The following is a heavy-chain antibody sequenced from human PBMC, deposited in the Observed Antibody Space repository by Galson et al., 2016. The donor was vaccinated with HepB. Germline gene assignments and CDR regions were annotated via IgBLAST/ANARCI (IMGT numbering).Heavy chain of an antibody. CDR2: ISPYNGHT. CDR1: DYSFTSYG. V-gene: IGHV1-18*01. Sequence: SVKVSCKASDYSFTSYGISWVRQAPGQGLEWMGWISPYNGHTNYAQKVQGRVTMTADTSANTAYMELRSLRSDDTALYFCARDPVPIPRPATKSYFHFGMDVWGQGTTVTVSS. J-gene: IGHJ6*02. CDR3: ARDPVPIPRPATKSYFHFGMDV. D-gene: IGHD1-26*01.